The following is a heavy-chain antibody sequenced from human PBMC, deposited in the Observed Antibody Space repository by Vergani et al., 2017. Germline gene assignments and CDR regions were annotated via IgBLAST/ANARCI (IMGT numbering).Heavy chain of an antibody. J-gene: IGHJ5*02. CDR2: ISGSGGST. Sequence: EVQLLESGGGLVQPGGSLRLSCIASGFTFSRSAMSWVRQAPGKGLEWVSVISGSGGSTDYADSVKGRFTISRDNSKNTLHLQINNLRVEDTAVYYCARGNYYGSGTYVDPWGQGTLVTVSS. D-gene: IGHD3-10*01. CDR3: ARGNYYGSGTYVDP. V-gene: IGHV3-23*01. CDR1: GFTFSRSA.